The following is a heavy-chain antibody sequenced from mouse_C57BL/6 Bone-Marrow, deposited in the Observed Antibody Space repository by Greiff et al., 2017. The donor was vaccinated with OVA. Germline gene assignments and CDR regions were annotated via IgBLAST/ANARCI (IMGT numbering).Heavy chain of an antibody. CDR2: INPNNGGT. J-gene: IGHJ4*01. D-gene: IGHD2-2*01. V-gene: IGHV1-26*01. CDR3: ANGYVYAMDY. Sequence: EVQLQQSGPELVKPGASVKISCKASGYTFTDYYMNWVKQSHGKSLEWIGDINPNNGGTSYNQKFKGKATLTVDKSSSTAYMELRSLTSEDSAVYYCANGYVYAMDYWGKGTSVTVSS. CDR1: GYTFTDYY.